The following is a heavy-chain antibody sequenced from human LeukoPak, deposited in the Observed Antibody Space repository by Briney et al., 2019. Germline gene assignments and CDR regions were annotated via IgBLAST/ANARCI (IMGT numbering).Heavy chain of an antibody. CDR2: INPNSGGT. CDR1: GYTFTGCY. CDR3: ARDDADVNYGDYDVPWFDP. D-gene: IGHD4-17*01. Sequence: GASVNVSCKASGYTFTGCYMHWVGQAPGQGREWMGWINPNSGGTNYAQKFQGRVTMTRDTSISTAYMELSRLRSDDTAVYYCARDDADVNYGDYDVPWFDPWGQGTLVTVSS. V-gene: IGHV1-2*02. J-gene: IGHJ5*02.